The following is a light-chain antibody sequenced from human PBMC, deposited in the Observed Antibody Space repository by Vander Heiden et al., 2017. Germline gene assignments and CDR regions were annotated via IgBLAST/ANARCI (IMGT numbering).Light chain of an antibody. J-gene: IGKJ4*01. CDR2: AAS. V-gene: IGKV1-12*01. Sequence: DIQMTQSPSSVSAAVGDSVTITCRASQGISSWLVWYQQKPGKAPNLLIYAASRLQSGVPSRFSGSGSGTDFTLTINSLQPEDFATYYCQQANSFPLTFGGGTKVEIK. CDR3: QQANSFPLT. CDR1: QGISSW.